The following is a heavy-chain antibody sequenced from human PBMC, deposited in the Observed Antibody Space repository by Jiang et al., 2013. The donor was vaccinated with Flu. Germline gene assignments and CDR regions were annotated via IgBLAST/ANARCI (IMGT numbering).Heavy chain of an antibody. CDR3: ARVVVVAAATGYYYYYGMDV. J-gene: IGHJ6*02. V-gene: IGHV1-69*01. CDR2: IIPIFGTA. CDR1: GGTFSSYA. Sequence: SGAEVKKPGSSVKVSCKASGGTFSSYAISWVRQAPGQGLEWMGGIIPIFGTANYAQKFQGRVTITADESTSTAYMELSSLRSEDTAVYYCARVVVVAAATGYYYYYGMDVWGQGTTVTVSS. D-gene: IGHD2-15*01.